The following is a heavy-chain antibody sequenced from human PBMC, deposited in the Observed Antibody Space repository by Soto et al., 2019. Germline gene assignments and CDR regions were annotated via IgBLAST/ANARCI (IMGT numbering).Heavy chain of an antibody. J-gene: IGHJ3*02. CDR1: GFTFSSYS. CDR2: ISSSSSTI. D-gene: IGHD3-16*01. Sequence: GGSLRLSCAASGFTFSSYSMNWVRQAPGKGLEWVSYISSSSSTIYYADSVKGRFTISRDNAKNSLYLQMNSLRAEDTAGYYCAGDWGDHARDAFDIWGQGTMVTVSS. V-gene: IGHV3-48*04. CDR3: AGDWGDHARDAFDI.